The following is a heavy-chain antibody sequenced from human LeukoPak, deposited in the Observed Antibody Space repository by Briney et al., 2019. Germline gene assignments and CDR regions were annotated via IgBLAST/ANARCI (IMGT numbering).Heavy chain of an antibody. Sequence: SETLSLTCTVSGGSISSYYWSWIRQPPGKGLEWIGYVYYSGSTTYNPSLKSRVTISVDPSKNQFSLKLSSATAADTAVYYCARNGDYYEKSGYYYLFDFWGQGTLVTVSS. V-gene: IGHV4-59*01. D-gene: IGHD3-22*01. CDR2: VYYSGST. J-gene: IGHJ4*02. CDR1: GGSISSYY. CDR3: ARNGDYYEKSGYYYLFDF.